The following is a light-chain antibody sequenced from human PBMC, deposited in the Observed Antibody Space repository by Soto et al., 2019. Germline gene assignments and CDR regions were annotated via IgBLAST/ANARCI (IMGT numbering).Light chain of an antibody. Sequence: EIVMTQSPAILSVSPGERATLSCRASQSVTTNLAWYQQKPGQAPRLLIHSTSTRATGIPARFSGSGSGTEFTLTIYGLQSEDFAVYYCQQYDSWLTFGGGTKVEIK. CDR2: STS. CDR3: QQYDSWLT. V-gene: IGKV3-15*01. J-gene: IGKJ4*01. CDR1: QSVTTN.